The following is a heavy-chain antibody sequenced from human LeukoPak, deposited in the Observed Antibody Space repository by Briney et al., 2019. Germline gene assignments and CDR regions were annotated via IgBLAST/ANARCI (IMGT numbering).Heavy chain of an antibody. CDR3: ARDYSQLGRFDP. CDR1: GDSISSYY. J-gene: IGHJ5*02. Sequence: SETLSLTCTVSGDSISSYYWSWIRQPPGKGLEWIGYIYYSGSTNYNPSLKSRVTISVDTSKNQFSLKLSSVTAADTAVYYCARDYSQLGRFDPWGQRNLVTVSS. D-gene: IGHD6-6*01. V-gene: IGHV4-59*01. CDR2: IYYSGST.